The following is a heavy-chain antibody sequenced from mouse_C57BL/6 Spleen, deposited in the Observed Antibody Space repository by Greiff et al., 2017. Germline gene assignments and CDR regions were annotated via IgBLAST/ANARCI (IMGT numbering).Heavy chain of an antibody. D-gene: IGHD1-1*01. CDR3: VVLPYYYGSSPWYFDV. V-gene: IGHV10-1*01. J-gene: IGHJ1*03. Sequence: EVNVVESGGGLVQPKGSLKLSCAASGFSFNTYAMNWVRQAPGKGLEWVARIRSKSNNYATYYADSVKDRFTISRDDSESMLYLQMNNLKTEDTAMYYCVVLPYYYGSSPWYFDVGGTGTTVTVSS. CDR1: GFSFNTYA. CDR2: IRSKSNNYAT.